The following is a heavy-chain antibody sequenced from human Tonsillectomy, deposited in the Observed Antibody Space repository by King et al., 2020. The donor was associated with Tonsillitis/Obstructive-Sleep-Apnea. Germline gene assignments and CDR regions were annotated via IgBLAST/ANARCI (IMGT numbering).Heavy chain of an antibody. Sequence: VQLVESGGGLVQPGGSLRLSCAAAGLTFSSYEINWVRQAPGKGLEWVSYISSSGTTIYYADSVKGRFTISRDNAKNSLFLQMNSLRVEDTAVYYCVRDSLGWSFDLWGRGTPVSVSS. CDR2: ISSSGTTI. J-gene: IGHJ2*01. CDR1: GLTFSSYE. V-gene: IGHV3-48*03. CDR3: VRDSLGWSFDL.